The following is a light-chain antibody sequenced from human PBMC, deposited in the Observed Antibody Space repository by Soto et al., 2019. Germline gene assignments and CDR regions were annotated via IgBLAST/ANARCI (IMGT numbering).Light chain of an antibody. CDR2: GVS. Sequence: QSVLTQPASVSGSPGQSITISCTGTSSDIGGYNYVSWYQQHPGKAPKLMIYGVSNRPSGISGRFSGSKSGNTASLTISGLQPEDEADYYCMSFIASTTTHWVLGGGTKLTVL. CDR3: MSFIASTTTHWV. CDR1: SSDIGGYNY. V-gene: IGLV2-14*01. J-gene: IGLJ3*02.